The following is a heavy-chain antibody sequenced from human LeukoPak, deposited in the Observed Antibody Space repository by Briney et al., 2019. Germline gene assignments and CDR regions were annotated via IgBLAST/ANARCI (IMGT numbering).Heavy chain of an antibody. CDR3: ARDRGLGAHYYDSSGYYPNYYMDV. J-gene: IGHJ6*03. D-gene: IGHD3-22*01. V-gene: IGHV1-2*02. CDR2: INPSGGT. CDR1: GYTFSIYN. Sequence: ASVKVSCKASGYTFSIYNMHWVRQAPGQGLEWMGIINPSGGTSYAQKFQGRVTMTRDTSISTAYMELSRLRSDDTAVYYCARDRGLGAHYYDSSGYYPNYYMDVWGKGTTVTVSS.